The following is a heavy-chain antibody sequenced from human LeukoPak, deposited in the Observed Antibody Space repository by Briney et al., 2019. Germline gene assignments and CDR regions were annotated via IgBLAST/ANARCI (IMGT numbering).Heavy chain of an antibody. CDR2: ISSGSLTI. Sequence: GGSLRLSCEGFGFTFSSYAMNWVRQAPGKGLEWLSYISSGSLTIHYADSVRGRFTISRDNGKNSVHLQIDTLTDEDTAVYYCARDLGNSGSPNWFDPWGQGTLVTVSS. CDR1: GFTFSSYA. V-gene: IGHV3-48*02. CDR3: ARDLGNSGSPNWFDP. J-gene: IGHJ5*02. D-gene: IGHD3-10*01.